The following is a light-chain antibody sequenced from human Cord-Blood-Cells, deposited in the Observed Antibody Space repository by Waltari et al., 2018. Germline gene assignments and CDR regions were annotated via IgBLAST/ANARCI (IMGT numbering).Light chain of an antibody. J-gene: IGLJ1*01. CDR3: SSYTSSCYV. CDR1: SRDVGGYNY. CDR2: DVS. V-gene: IGLV2-14*03. Sequence: QSALTQPASGSGSPGQSITISCTGTSRDVGGYNYVSWYQHHPGKAPKLMIYDVSNRPSGVSNRFSGSKSGNTASLTISGLQAEDEADYYCSSYTSSCYVFGTGTKVTVL.